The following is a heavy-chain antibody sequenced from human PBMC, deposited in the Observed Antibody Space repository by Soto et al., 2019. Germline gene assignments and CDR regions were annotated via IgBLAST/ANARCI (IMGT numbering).Heavy chain of an antibody. CDR2: IYWDDDK. D-gene: IGHD6-13*01. Sequence: QITLKESGPTLVKPTQTLTLTCTFSGFSLSTSGVGVGWIRQPPGKALEWLALIYWDDDKRYSPSLKSRLTITKDTSKNHVVLTMTNMDPVDTATYYCAHQGPGYSSSFFDYWGQGTLVTVSS. J-gene: IGHJ4*02. CDR3: AHQGPGYSSSFFDY. CDR1: GFSLSTSGVG. V-gene: IGHV2-5*02.